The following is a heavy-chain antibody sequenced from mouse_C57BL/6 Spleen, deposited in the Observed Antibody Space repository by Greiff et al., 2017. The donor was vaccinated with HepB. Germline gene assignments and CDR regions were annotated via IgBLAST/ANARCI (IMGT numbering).Heavy chain of an antibody. D-gene: IGHD2-3*01. CDR1: GYTFTDYY. CDR3: ARHLCPYAMDY. Sequence: EVQLQQSGPELVKPGASVKISCKASGYTFTDYYMNWVKQSHGKSLEWIGDINPNNGGTSYNQKFKGKATLTVDKSSSTAYMELRSLTSEDSAVYYCARHLCPYAMDYWGQGTSVTVSS. J-gene: IGHJ4*01. CDR2: INPNNGGT. V-gene: IGHV1-26*01.